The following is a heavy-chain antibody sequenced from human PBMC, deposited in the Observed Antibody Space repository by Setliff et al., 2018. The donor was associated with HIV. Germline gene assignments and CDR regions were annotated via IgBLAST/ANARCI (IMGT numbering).Heavy chain of an antibody. CDR3: ARVTNSGKGRFDY. V-gene: IGHV4-59*02. CDR2: IYKSGTT. J-gene: IGHJ4*02. CDR1: GGSVNSYH. D-gene: IGHD6-19*01. Sequence: SETLSLTCSVSGGSVNSYHWSWIRQPPGKGLEWIGYIYKSGTTNYSPSLKSRVTISAGPSKNQFSLNLTSVTAADTAMYYCARVTNSGKGRFDYWGQGTLVTVSS.